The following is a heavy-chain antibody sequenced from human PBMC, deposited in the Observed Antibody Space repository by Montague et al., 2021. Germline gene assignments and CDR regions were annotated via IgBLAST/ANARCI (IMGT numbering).Heavy chain of an antibody. CDR2: IYYTGST. D-gene: IGHD2-2*01. V-gene: IGHV4-31*03. CDR3: ARQRVIVVTPAAFFDY. CDR1: GASINSGGYY. J-gene: IGHJ4*02. Sequence: TLSLTCTVSGASINSGGYYWSWIRQLLGEGLEEIGSIYYTGSTYSNPSLKSRVTISVDTSKSQFSLNLTSVTAADTAVYYCARQRVIVVTPAAFFDYWGQGTLVTVSS.